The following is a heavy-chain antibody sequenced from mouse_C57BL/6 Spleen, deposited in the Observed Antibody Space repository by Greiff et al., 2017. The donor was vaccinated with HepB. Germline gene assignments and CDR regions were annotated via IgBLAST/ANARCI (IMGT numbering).Heavy chain of an antibody. CDR1: GFTFTDYY. J-gene: IGHJ4*01. CDR3: ASSTVVAKYYAMDY. V-gene: IGHV7-3*01. CDR2: IRNKANGYTT. D-gene: IGHD1-1*01. Sequence: EVMLVESGGGLVQPGGSLSLSCAASGFTFTDYYMSWVRQPPGKALEWLGFIRNKANGYTTEYSASVKGRFTISRDNSQSILYLQMNALRAEDSATYYCASSTVVAKYYAMDYWGQGTSVTVSS.